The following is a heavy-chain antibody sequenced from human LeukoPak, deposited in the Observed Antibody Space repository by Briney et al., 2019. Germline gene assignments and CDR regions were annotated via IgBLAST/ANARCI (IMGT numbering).Heavy chain of an antibody. V-gene: IGHV1-2*02. CDR2: INPNSGGT. J-gene: IGHJ4*02. Sequence: VASVKASCKASGYTFTDYYMHWVRQAPGQGLEWMGWINPNSGGTNFAQKFQGRVAMTRDTSISTAYLELGSLRSDDTAVYFCARARGQLAPYFASGGREPLFTVSS. CDR1: GYTFTDYY. CDR3: ARARGQLAPYFAS. D-gene: IGHD1-1*01.